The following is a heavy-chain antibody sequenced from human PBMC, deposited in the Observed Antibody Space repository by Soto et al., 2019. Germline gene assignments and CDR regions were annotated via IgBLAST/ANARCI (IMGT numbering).Heavy chain of an antibody. CDR1: GGTFSSSA. CDR3: ARDNDRLQLGGNYHYILDV. CDR2: IIPLFRTP. D-gene: IGHD4-4*01. Sequence: QVQLVQSGAEMKEPGSSVKVSCKTSGGTFSSSAISWLRQALGQGLEWMGGIIPLFRTPDYAQKFQGRVTIAADESTSTAYMELSSLRSEDTAVYYCARDNDRLQLGGNYHYILDVWAQGTTITVSS. J-gene: IGHJ6*02. V-gene: IGHV1-69*12.